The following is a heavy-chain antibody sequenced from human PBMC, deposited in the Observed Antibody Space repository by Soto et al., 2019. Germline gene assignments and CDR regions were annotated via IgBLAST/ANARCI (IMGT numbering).Heavy chain of an antibody. CDR1: GVSITSIAYF. V-gene: IGHV4-30-4*01. CDR3: ARVMAAMQHWLDP. Sequence: SETLSLTCSVSGVSITSIAYFWSWIRQPPGKRLEWIGFIYHTGTTYYNPSLRSRVTIPIDTAKSQFSMKLNSVTAADTAVYYCARVMAAMQHWLDPWGQATLVAVSS. CDR2: IYHTGTT. J-gene: IGHJ5*02. D-gene: IGHD2-2*01.